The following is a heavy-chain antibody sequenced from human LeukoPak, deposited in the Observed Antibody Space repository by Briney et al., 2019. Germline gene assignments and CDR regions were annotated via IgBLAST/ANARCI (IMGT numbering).Heavy chain of an antibody. CDR1: GGSFNSGTYY. CDR2: IYHSGSS. CDR3: ARGSVGASFDY. V-gene: IGHV4-30-2*01. Sequence: PSETLSLTCIVSGGSFNSGTYYWSWIRQPPGKGLEWIGCIYHSGSSYYNPSLQSRATISPDRSKNQFSLKLTSVTAADTAVYYCARGSVGASFDYWGQGTLVTVSS. D-gene: IGHD1-26*01. J-gene: IGHJ4*02.